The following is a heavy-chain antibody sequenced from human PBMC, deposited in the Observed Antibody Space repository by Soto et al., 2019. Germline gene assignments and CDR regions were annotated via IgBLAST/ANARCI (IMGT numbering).Heavy chain of an antibody. Sequence: GASVKVSCKASGCTLTGYYMHWVRQAPGQGLEWMGWINPNSGGTNYAQKFQGWVTMTRDTSISTAYMELSRLRSDDTAVYYCARDGGSTYYYDSSGYYLDYWGQGTLVTVSS. CDR1: GCTLTGYY. J-gene: IGHJ4*02. CDR3: ARDGGSTYYYDSSGYYLDY. CDR2: INPNSGGT. D-gene: IGHD3-22*01. V-gene: IGHV1-2*04.